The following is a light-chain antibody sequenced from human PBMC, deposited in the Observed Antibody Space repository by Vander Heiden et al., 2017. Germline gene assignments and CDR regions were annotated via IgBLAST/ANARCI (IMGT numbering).Light chain of an antibody. CDR3: QQCYSTPWT. CDR2: AAS. Sequence: DIQMTQSPSSLSASVGDRVTITCRASQSISSYLNWYQQKPGKAPKLLIYAASTLQSGVPSRFSGSGSGTDFTLTIRRLQPEDFATYYCQQCYSTPWTFGQGTKVEIK. V-gene: IGKV1-39*01. J-gene: IGKJ1*01. CDR1: QSISSY.